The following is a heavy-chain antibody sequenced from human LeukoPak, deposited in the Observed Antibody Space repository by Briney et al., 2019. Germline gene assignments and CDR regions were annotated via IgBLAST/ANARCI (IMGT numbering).Heavy chain of an antibody. Sequence: GASVKDSCKASGYTFTGYYMHWVRQAPGQGLEGMGWINPNSGGTNYAQKFQGRVTMTRGMSISTAYMEMSRLRSVDTVVYYCARDPRWDYDFWCGYLENHGFDYWGQGTLVTVSS. CDR3: ARDPRWDYDFWCGYLENHGFDY. D-gene: IGHD3-3*01. J-gene: IGHJ4*02. V-gene: IGHV1-2*02. CDR1: GYTFTGYY. CDR2: INPNSGGT.